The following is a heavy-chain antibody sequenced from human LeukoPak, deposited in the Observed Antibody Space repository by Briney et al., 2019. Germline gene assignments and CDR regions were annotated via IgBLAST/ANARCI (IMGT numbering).Heavy chain of an antibody. CDR1: GFTFSSYN. J-gene: IGHJ4*02. CDR3: ARRHPASCLDY. V-gene: IGHV3-30-3*01. Sequence: QPGRSLNLSCAASGFTFSSYNMHGVRQAPGKGLEGVAVFSYDGSTKYYADSVKGRFTIYRDNSMNTLFLQMNSLRAEDTAMYYCARRHPASCLDYWGQGTLVTVSS. CDR2: FSYDGSTK. D-gene: IGHD2-15*01.